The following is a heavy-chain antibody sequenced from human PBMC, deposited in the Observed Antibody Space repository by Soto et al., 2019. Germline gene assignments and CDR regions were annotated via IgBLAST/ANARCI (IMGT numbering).Heavy chain of an antibody. CDR2: ISGYNGNT. D-gene: IGHD6-6*01. CDR1: GYTFSNYG. CDR3: ARKSSSSSWFDP. Sequence: ASVKVSCKASGYTFSNYGVTWVRQAPGQGLEWKGWISGYNGNTNYAQNFQGRVTMTADPSTRTAYMDLRSLRSDDTAVYFCARKSSSSSWFDPWGQGTLVTVSS. J-gene: IGHJ5*02. V-gene: IGHV1-18*01.